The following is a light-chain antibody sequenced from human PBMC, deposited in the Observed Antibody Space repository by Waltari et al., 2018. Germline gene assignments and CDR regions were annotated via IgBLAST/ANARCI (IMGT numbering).Light chain of an antibody. J-gene: IGKJ1*01. V-gene: IGKV3-20*01. CDR2: GAS. CDR1: EHIANDY. CDR3: QQYYSLPWT. Sequence: VLSQSPRTLSLSPGERATLSCRVSEHIANDYLARYQQRPGHAPRLIMYGASGRASGISDKFSGSGSGTDFTLTIGRLDPEDFALYYCQQYYSLPWTFGQGTRV.